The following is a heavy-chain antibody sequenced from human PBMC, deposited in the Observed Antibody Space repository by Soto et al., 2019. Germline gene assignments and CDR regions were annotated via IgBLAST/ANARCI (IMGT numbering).Heavy chain of an antibody. CDR1: GYTFTSYG. CDR2: ISAYNGNT. CDR3: ARDTLAVAGTFDY. J-gene: IGHJ4*02. V-gene: IGHV1-18*01. D-gene: IGHD6-19*01. Sequence: QVQLVQSGAEVKKHGASVKVSCKASGYTFTSYGISWVRQAPGKGLEWVGWISAYNGNTNYAHKLQGRVTMTKDTSTGTDYMELRSLRNDDTAVYYCARDTLAVAGTFDYWGQGTPVSVSS.